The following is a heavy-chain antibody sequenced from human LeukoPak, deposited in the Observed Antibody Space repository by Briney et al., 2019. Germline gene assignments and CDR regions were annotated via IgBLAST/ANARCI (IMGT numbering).Heavy chain of an antibody. Sequence: ASVKVSCKASGYTFTGYYMHWVRQAPGQGLEWMGWINPNSGGTNYAQKFQGRVTMTRDTSISTAYMELSRLRSDDTAVYYRARYSYGFGTFDYWGQGTLVTVSS. CDR2: INPNSGGT. V-gene: IGHV1-2*02. CDR3: ARYSYGFGTFDY. J-gene: IGHJ4*02. D-gene: IGHD5-18*01. CDR1: GYTFTGYY.